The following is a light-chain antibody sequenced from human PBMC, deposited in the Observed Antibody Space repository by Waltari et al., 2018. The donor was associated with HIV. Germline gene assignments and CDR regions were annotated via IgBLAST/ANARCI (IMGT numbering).Light chain of an antibody. Sequence: QSVLTQPPSASGTPGQRVTFSCSGSSSNIGSNPVDWYQKLPGTAPRLLIYNNNQLPSGVPDRCSGSKSGTSASLAISGLQSEDEAYYYCAAWDDSLNGHVLFGGGTKLTVL. V-gene: IGLV1-44*01. CDR3: AAWDDSLNGHVL. CDR2: NNN. CDR1: SSNIGSNP. J-gene: IGLJ2*01.